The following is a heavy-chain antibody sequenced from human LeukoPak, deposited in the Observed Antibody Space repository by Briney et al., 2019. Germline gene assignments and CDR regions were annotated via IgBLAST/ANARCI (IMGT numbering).Heavy chain of an antibody. V-gene: IGHV3-23*01. Sequence: GGSLRLSCAASGFTFSSYAMSWVRQAPGKGLDWVSAISGSGGSTYYADSVKGRFTISRDNSKNTLYLQMNSLRAEDIVFYKQKTAYEILTGYTPWVGGGQGTLVTVSS. J-gene: IGHJ4*02. CDR1: GFTFSSYA. D-gene: IGHD3-9*01. CDR3: KTAYEILTGYTPWVG. CDR2: ISGSGGST.